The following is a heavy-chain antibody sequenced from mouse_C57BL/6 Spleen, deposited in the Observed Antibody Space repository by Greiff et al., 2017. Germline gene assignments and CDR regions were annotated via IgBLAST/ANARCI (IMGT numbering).Heavy chain of an antibody. CDR2: IHPNSGST. D-gene: IGHD1-1*01. V-gene: IGHV1-64*01. J-gene: IGHJ4*01. CDR1: GYTFTSYW. CDR3: ARDYGSHYAMDY. Sequence: QVQLQQPGAELVKPGASVKLSCKASGYTFTSYWMHWVKQRPGQGLEWIGMIHPNSGSTNYNAKFKSKATLTVDKSSSTAYMQLSSLTSEDSAVDDCARDYGSHYAMDYWGQGTSVTVSS.